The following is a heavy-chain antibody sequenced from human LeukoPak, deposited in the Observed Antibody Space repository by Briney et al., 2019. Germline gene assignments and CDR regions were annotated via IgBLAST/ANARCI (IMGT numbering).Heavy chain of an antibody. CDR1: GYTFTSYY. CDR2: VNPSGGST. J-gene: IGHJ6*04. V-gene: IGHV1-46*01. CDR3: ARDIVVVPAANLGGGVYYYYGMDV. D-gene: IGHD2-2*01. Sequence: ASVKVSCKASGYTFTSYYMHWVRQAPGQGLEWIGIVNPSGGSTSYAQKFQGRVTMTRDTSTSTVYMELSSLRSEDTAVYYCARDIVVVPAANLGGGVYYYYGMDVWGKGTTVTVSS.